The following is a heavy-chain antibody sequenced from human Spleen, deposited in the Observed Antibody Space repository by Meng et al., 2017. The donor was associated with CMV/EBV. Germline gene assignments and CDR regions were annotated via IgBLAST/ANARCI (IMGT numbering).Heavy chain of an antibody. CDR2: INTYNGNT. J-gene: IGHJ2*01. D-gene: IGHD7-27*01. CDR3: ARDEANWGFCDL. CDR1: GYTFTSYG. Sequence: CKASGYTFTSYGISWVRQAPGQGLEWMGWINTYNGNTKFAQKFQGRVTLTTDSSTTTAFMELRSLRSDDTAVYYCARDEANWGFCDLWGRGTLVTVSS. V-gene: IGHV1-18*01.